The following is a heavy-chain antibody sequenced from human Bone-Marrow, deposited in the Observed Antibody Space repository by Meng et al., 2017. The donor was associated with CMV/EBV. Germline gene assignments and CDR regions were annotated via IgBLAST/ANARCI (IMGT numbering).Heavy chain of an antibody. CDR3: ARDRSSYYDFWSGSWGLYYGMDV. CDR2: IYYSGST. Sequence: GSLSLTCTVSGGSISSYYWSWIRQPPGKGLEWIGYIYYSGSTNYNPSLKSRVTISVDTSKNQFSLKLSSVTAADTAVYYCARDRSSYYDFWSGSWGLYYGMDVWGQGTTVTVSS. D-gene: IGHD3-3*01. CDR1: GGSISSYY. J-gene: IGHJ6*02. V-gene: IGHV4-59*01.